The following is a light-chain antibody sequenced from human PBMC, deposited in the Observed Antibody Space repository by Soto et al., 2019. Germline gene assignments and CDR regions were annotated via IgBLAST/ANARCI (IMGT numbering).Light chain of an antibody. CDR2: EVS. Sequence: QSALTQPASVAGSAGQSITISCTGTSSDIGGHNFVSWYQQRPGTVPKLMLYEVSNRPSGVSNRFSGSKSGNTASLTISGLQADDEADYYCGSYTISSLYVFGTGTKLTVL. V-gene: IGLV2-14*01. CDR1: SSDIGGHNF. CDR3: GSYTISSLYV. J-gene: IGLJ1*01.